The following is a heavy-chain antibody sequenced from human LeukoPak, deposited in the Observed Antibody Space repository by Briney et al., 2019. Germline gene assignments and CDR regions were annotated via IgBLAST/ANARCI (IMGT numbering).Heavy chain of an antibody. Sequence: GSSVKVSCKASGYTFTGYYMHWVRQAPGQGLEWMGWINPNSGGTNYAQKFQGWVTMTRDTSISTAYMELSRLRSDDTAVYYCARDKYGDLSGSYYYYGMDVWGQGTTVTVSS. V-gene: IGHV1-2*04. D-gene: IGHD4-17*01. J-gene: IGHJ6*02. CDR1: GYTFTGYY. CDR3: ARDKYGDLSGSYYYYGMDV. CDR2: INPNSGGT.